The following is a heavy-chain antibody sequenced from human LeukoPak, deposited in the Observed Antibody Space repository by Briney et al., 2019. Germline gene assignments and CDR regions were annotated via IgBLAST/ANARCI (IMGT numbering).Heavy chain of an antibody. V-gene: IGHV5-51*01. CDR2: IYPGDSDT. CDR3: ARQHCTNGVCYDSDY. CDR1: GYSFTSYW. D-gene: IGHD2-8*01. J-gene: IGHJ4*02. Sequence: GESLKISCKGSGYSFTSYWIGWVRQMPGKGLEWMGIIYPGDSDTRYSPSFQGQVTISADKSTSTAYLQWSSLKASDTAMYYCARQHCTNGVCYDSDYWGQGTLVTVSS.